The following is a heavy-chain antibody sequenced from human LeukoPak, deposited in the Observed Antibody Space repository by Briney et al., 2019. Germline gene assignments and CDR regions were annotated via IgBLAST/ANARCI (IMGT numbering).Heavy chain of an antibody. Sequence: GGSLRLSCAASGFSFSSYAMSWVRQAPGKGLEWVSGINGRGDSTVYADSVKGRFTISRDNSKTTLYLQMNSLRAEDTAAYYCARDIYHDSSGYFDYWGQGNLVTVSS. D-gene: IGHD3-22*01. CDR1: GFSFSSYA. CDR2: INGRGDST. J-gene: IGHJ4*02. V-gene: IGHV3-23*01. CDR3: ARDIYHDSSGYFDY.